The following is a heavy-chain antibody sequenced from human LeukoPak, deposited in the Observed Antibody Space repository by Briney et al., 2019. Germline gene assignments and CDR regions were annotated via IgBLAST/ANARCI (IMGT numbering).Heavy chain of an antibody. D-gene: IGHD3-3*01. CDR1: GGTFSSYA. J-gene: IGHJ4*02. Sequence: SVKVSCKASGGTFSSYAISWVRQAPGQGLEWMGRIIPIFGTANYAQKFQGRVTITTDESTSTAYMELSSLRTEDTAVYYCARAGGNYDFWSGYYLDYWGQGTLVTVSS. V-gene: IGHV1-69*05. CDR2: IIPIFGTA. CDR3: ARAGGNYDFWSGYYLDY.